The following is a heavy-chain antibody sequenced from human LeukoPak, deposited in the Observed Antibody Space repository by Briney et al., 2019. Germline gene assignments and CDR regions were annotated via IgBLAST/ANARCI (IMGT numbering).Heavy chain of an antibody. J-gene: IGHJ2*01. Sequence: PSETLSLTCGVYGGSFSGYYWTWIRQPPGKGLEWIGSIYYIGSTYYNPSLKSRVAISVDTSKNQFSLKLISVTAADTALYYCVRGLSGVSSWYFDLWGRGTLVSVS. D-gene: IGHD7-27*01. CDR2: IYYIGST. V-gene: IGHV4-34*01. CDR1: GGSFSGYY. CDR3: VRGLSGVSSWYFDL.